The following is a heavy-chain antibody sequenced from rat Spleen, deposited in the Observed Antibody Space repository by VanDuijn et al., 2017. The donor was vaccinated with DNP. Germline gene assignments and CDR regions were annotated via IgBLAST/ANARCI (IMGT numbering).Heavy chain of an antibody. J-gene: IGHJ2*01. CDR2: INNAGST. Sequence: EIQLQESGPGLVKPSQSLSLTCSVTGYSITSNYKWTWIRKFPGNEVEWMGYINNAGSTDYNPSLKSRFSITRDTSKNQFFLQVNSVRNEDTGTYYCAVQLGVFDYWGQGVMVIVSS. CDR3: AVQLGVFDY. V-gene: IGHV3-3*01. D-gene: IGHD5-1*01. CDR1: GYSITSNYK.